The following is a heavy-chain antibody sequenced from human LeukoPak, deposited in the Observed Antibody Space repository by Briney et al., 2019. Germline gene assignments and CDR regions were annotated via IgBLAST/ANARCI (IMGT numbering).Heavy chain of an antibody. Sequence: GGSLRLSCAASGFTFSSDAMSWVRQAPGKGLEWVSAISGSGGSTYYADSVKGRFTISRDNSKNTLYLQMNSLRAEDTAVYYCAKGPSDFPYYYYYMDVWGKGTTVTVSS. V-gene: IGHV3-23*01. CDR2: ISGSGGST. J-gene: IGHJ6*03. CDR3: AKGPSDFPYYYYYMDV. D-gene: IGHD2-2*01. CDR1: GFTFSSDA.